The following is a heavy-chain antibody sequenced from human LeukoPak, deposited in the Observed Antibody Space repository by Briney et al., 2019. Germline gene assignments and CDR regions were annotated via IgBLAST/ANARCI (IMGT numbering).Heavy chain of an antibody. J-gene: IGHJ3*02. CDR3: AMRYCSSTSCFQDAFDI. CDR1: GYTFTGYY. D-gene: IGHD2-2*01. CDR2: INPNSGGT. Sequence: ASVKVSCKASGYTFTGYYMHWVRQAPGQGLEWMGWINPNSGGTNYAQKFQGRVTMTRDTSISTAYMELSRLRSDDTAVYYCAMRYCSSTSCFQDAFDIWGQGTMVTVSS. V-gene: IGHV1-2*02.